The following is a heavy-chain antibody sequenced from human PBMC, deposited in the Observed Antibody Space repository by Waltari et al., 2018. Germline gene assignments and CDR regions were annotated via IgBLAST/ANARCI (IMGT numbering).Heavy chain of an antibody. D-gene: IGHD2-8*02. V-gene: IGHV4-39*01. CDR3: ARYPAVVYAKVDP. CDR2: WYYTGTT. CDR1: GAPISSSSYY. Sequence: QLQLQESGPGLVKSSETLSLTCTVSGAPISSSSYYWGWIRPSPGKGLEWIGSWYYTGTTYCHLSLKGRVTISVDTSKKQFFLKLSSVTASDTAMYYCARYPAVVYAKVDPWGQGTLVIVSS. J-gene: IGHJ5*02.